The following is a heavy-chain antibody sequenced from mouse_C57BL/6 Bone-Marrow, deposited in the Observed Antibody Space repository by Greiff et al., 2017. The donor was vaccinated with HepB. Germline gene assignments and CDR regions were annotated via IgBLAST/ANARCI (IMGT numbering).Heavy chain of an antibody. CDR3: TAPLLRWSDYAMDY. CDR1: GYTFTSYW. J-gene: IGHJ4*01. Sequence: VQLQQSGTVLARPGASVKMSCKTSGYTFTSYWMHWVKQRPGQGLEWIGAIYPGNSDTSYNQKFKGKAKLTAVTSASTAYMELSSLTNEDSAVYYCTAPLLRWSDYAMDYWGQGTSVTVSS. CDR2: IYPGNSDT. D-gene: IGHD2-1*01. V-gene: IGHV1-5*01.